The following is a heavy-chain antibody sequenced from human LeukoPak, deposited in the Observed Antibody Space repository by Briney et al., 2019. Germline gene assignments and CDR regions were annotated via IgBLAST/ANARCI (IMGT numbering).Heavy chain of an antibody. Sequence: ASVKVSCKASGYTFTSHAMHWVRQAPGQRLEWMGWINAGNGNTKYSQKFQGRVTITRDTSASTAYMELSSLRSEDTAVYYCARGPSSPSPYYYYGMDVWGQGTTVTVSS. CDR2: INAGNGNT. CDR3: ARGPSSPSPYYYYGMDV. CDR1: GYTFTSHA. V-gene: IGHV1-3*01. D-gene: IGHD6-6*01. J-gene: IGHJ6*02.